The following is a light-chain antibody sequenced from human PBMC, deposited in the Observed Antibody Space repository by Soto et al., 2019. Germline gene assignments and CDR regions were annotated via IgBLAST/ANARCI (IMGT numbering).Light chain of an antibody. Sequence: DIQMTQSPSTLSASVGDRVTITCRASQSISSWLAWYQQKPGKAPKLLIYKASSLESGVPSRFSGSGSGTEFTLTISSLQPDDFATYYCQKYNSYLWTFGKGTKVEIK. CDR1: QSISSW. V-gene: IGKV1-5*03. J-gene: IGKJ1*01. CDR2: KAS. CDR3: QKYNSYLWT.